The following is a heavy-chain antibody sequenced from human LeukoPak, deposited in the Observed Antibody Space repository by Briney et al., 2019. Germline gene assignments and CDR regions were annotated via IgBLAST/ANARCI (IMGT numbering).Heavy chain of an antibody. V-gene: IGHV3-9*01. CDR3: AKGSGYSYGTDVDY. D-gene: IGHD5-18*01. Sequence: GRSLRLSCAASGFTFDDYAMHWVRLAPGKGLEWVSGISWNSGSIGYADSVKGRFTISRDNAKNSLYVQMNSLRAEDTALYYCAKGSGYSYGTDVDYWGQGTLVTVSS. CDR1: GFTFDDYA. CDR2: ISWNSGSI. J-gene: IGHJ4*02.